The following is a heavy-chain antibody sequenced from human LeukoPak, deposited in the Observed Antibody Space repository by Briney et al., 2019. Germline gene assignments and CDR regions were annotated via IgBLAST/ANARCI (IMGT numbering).Heavy chain of an antibody. V-gene: IGHV3-48*04. CDR3: TTDEGVDLTPGDFDY. D-gene: IGHD1-26*01. J-gene: IGHJ4*02. CDR1: GFTFSSYN. Sequence: GGSLRLSCTASGFTFSSYNMNWVRQAPGKGLEWISYIRSSSSTIYYADSMKGRFTISRDNAKNSLYLQMNSLKTEDTAVYYCTTDEGVDLTPGDFDYWGQGTLVTVSS. CDR2: IRSSSSTI.